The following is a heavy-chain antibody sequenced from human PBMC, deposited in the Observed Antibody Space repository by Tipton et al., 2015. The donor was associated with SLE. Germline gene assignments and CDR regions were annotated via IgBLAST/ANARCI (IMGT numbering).Heavy chain of an antibody. Sequence: TLSLTCTVSGGSVSGHYRSWIRQPPGKGLEWIGYIYDTGSTSYNPSLKSRVTISVDTSKNQFSLKLSSVTAADTAIYYCAREVGDSEGWGYFYYMDVWGKGTTVTVSS. CDR2: IYDTGST. CDR1: GGSVSGHY. J-gene: IGHJ6*03. D-gene: IGHD5-18*01. CDR3: AREVGDSEGWGYFYYMDV. V-gene: IGHV4-59*02.